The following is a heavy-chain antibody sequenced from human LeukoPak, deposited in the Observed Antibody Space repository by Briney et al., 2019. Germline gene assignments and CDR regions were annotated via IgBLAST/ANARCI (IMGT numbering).Heavy chain of an antibody. CDR2: ISSGSDHI. J-gene: IGHJ6*02. Sequence: PGGSLRLSCVASGFTFSSHSMNWVRQAPGKGLEWVASISSGSDHIYYADSVKGRFTISRDNARNSLYLQMNSLGVEDTAVYYCARVDEDNHYYGMDVWGRGTTVTVSS. CDR3: ARVDEDNHYYGMDV. D-gene: IGHD1-1*01. CDR1: GFTFSSHS. V-gene: IGHV3-21*01.